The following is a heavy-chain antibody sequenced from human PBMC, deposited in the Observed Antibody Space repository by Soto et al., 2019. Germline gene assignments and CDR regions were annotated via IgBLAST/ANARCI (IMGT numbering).Heavy chain of an antibody. D-gene: IGHD5-18*01. CDR3: ARDRDTAMVPIR. CDR2: IIPILGIA. CDR1: GGTFSSYT. V-gene: IGHV1-69*08. J-gene: IGHJ4*02. Sequence: QVQLVQSGAEVKKPGSSVKVSCKASGGTFSSYTISWVRQAPGQGLEWMGRIIPILGIANYAQKFQGRVTITADNSTSTAYMELSSLRSEDTAVYYCARDRDTAMVPIRWGQGTLVTVSS.